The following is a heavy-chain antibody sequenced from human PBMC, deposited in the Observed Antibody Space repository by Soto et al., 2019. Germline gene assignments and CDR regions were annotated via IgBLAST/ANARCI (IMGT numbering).Heavy chain of an antibody. J-gene: IGHJ4*02. V-gene: IGHV3-23*01. D-gene: IGHD6-19*01. Sequence: EVQLLESGGGLVQPGGSLRLSCAASGFTFSSYAMGWVRQAPGKGLEWVSAISGSGGSTYYADSVKGRFTISRDNSKNTLYRQMISLRAEDTAVYYCAKESSGWPDFDYWGQGTLVTVSS. CDR3: AKESSGWPDFDY. CDR1: GFTFSSYA. CDR2: ISGSGGST.